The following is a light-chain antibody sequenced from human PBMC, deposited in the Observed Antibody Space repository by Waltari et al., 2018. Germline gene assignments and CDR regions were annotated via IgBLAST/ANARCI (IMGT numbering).Light chain of an antibody. Sequence: EIVLTQSPAILSLSPGERATLSCRSSQSVSSNLLAWYQQRPGQAPRLLIYDVSKMATGVPARFSGGVSGTDFTLTISSLEPEDFAVYYCQQRSAWPPSFTFGQGTKLEIK. CDR1: QSVSSN. CDR3: QQRSAWPPSFT. CDR2: DVS. J-gene: IGKJ2*01. V-gene: IGKV3-11*01.